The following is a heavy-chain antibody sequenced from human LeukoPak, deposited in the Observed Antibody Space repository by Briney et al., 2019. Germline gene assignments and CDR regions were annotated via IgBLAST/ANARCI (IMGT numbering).Heavy chain of an antibody. CDR2: IYTGGNT. J-gene: IGHJ4*02. Sequence: GGSLRLSCAVSGVSVNTNYMTWVRQAPGKGLQWVSVIYTGGNTHYVDSVRGRFIISRDNSKNTLYLQMNSLRAEDTAVYYCAKGLKFIFPQLYYFDYWGQGTLVTVSS. CDR3: AKGLKFIFPQLYYFDY. V-gene: IGHV3-66*01. CDR1: GVSVNTNY. D-gene: IGHD1-1*01.